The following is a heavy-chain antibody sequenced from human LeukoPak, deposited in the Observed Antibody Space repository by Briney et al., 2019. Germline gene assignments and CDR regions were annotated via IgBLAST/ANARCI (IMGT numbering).Heavy chain of an antibody. CDR2: IIPIFGTA. Sequence: SVKVCCTASGGTFSSYAISWVRQAPGQGLEWMGGIIPIFGTANYAQKFQGRVTITADESTSTAYMELSSLRSEDTAVYYCARGVAYDSSGYSDFDYWGQGTLVTVSS. CDR3: ARGVAYDSSGYSDFDY. J-gene: IGHJ4*02. CDR1: GGTFSSYA. V-gene: IGHV1-69*01. D-gene: IGHD3-22*01.